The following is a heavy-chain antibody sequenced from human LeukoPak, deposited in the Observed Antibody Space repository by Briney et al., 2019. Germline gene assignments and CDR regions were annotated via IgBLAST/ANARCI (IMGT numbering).Heavy chain of an antibody. D-gene: IGHD3-10*01. CDR3: AREANYYGSGSYFEGTFDH. J-gene: IGHJ4*02. V-gene: IGHV4-59*01. CDR2: IYSSGTT. CDR1: GGSFSGYY. Sequence: SETLSLTCAVYGGSFSGYYWSWIRQPPGKGPEWIGYIYSSGTTNYNPSLKSRVTISIDTSKNEFSLKLTSVTAADTAVYYCAREANYYGSGSYFEGTFDHWGQGSLVIVSS.